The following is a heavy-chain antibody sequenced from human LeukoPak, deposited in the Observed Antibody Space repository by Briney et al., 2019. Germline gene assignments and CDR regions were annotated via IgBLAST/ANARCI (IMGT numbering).Heavy chain of an antibody. Sequence: AALVKVSCKASGYTFTSYGISWVRQAPGQGLEWMRWISAYNGNTNYAQKLQGRVTMTTDTSTSTAYMELRSLRSDDTAVYYCARVLAGTAQNDAFDIWGQGTMVTVSS. D-gene: IGHD6-13*01. CDR3: ARVLAGTAQNDAFDI. V-gene: IGHV1-18*01. CDR2: ISAYNGNT. CDR1: GYTFTSYG. J-gene: IGHJ3*02.